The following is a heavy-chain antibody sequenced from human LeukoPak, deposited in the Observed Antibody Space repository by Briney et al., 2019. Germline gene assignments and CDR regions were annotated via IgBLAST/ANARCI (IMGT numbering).Heavy chain of an antibody. J-gene: IGHJ6*03. V-gene: IGHV1-3*01. D-gene: IGHD3-3*01. CDR2: INAGNGNT. Sequence: ASVKVSCKASGYTFTSYAMHWVRQAPGQRLEWMGWINAGNGNTKYSQKFQGRVTITRDTSASTAYMELSSLRSEDTAVYYCARSSRSAYDFWSGYYNYYYYYMDVWGKGTTVTVSS. CDR3: ARSSRSAYDFWSGYYNYYYYYMDV. CDR1: GYTFTSYA.